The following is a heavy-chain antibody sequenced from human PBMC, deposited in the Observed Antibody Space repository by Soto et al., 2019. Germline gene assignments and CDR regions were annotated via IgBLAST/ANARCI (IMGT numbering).Heavy chain of an antibody. J-gene: IGHJ5*02. D-gene: IGHD2-2*01. Sequence: SETLSLTCTVSGGSISSGGYYWSWIRQHPGKGLEWIGYIYYSGSTYSNPSLKSRVTISVDTSKNQFSLKLSSVTAADTAVYYCARGRVVPAAMRYNWFDPWGQGTLVTVSS. V-gene: IGHV4-31*03. CDR1: GGSISSGGYY. CDR2: IYYSGST. CDR3: ARGRVVPAAMRYNWFDP.